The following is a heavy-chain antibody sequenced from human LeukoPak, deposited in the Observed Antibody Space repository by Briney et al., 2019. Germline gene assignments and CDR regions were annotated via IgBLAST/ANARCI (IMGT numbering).Heavy chain of an antibody. D-gene: IGHD3-9*01. CDR3: ARAPYDFLTGYSLNWFDP. Sequence: ASVKVSCKASGGTFSSYAISWVRQAPGQRLEWMGWINADSGDTKYSQRFQGRVTISRDTSAYTAYMELRSLISEDTAVYYCARAPYDFLTGYSLNWFDPWGQGTLVTVSS. CDR1: GGTFSSYA. V-gene: IGHV1-3*01. J-gene: IGHJ5*02. CDR2: INADSGDT.